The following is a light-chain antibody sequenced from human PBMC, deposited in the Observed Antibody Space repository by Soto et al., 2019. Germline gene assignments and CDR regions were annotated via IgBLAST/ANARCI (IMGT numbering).Light chain of an antibody. V-gene: IGKV3-15*01. Sequence: EIVMTQSPATLSVSPGERATLSCRASQSVSSNLAWYQQKPGQAPRLLIYDASTRATGIPARFSGSGSGTEFTLTISSLQSEDFAVYYCQQYNNWLGLTFGGGTKVEIK. CDR1: QSVSSN. J-gene: IGKJ4*01. CDR2: DAS. CDR3: QQYNNWLGLT.